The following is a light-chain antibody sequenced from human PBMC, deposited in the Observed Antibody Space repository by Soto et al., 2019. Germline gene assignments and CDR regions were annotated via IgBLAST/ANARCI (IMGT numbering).Light chain of an antibody. CDR1: SSDVGGYNY. J-gene: IGLJ3*02. CDR3: SSYAARPV. V-gene: IGLV2-8*01. CDR2: EVS. Sequence: QSALTQPPSASGSPGQSVAISCTGTSSDVGGYNYVSWYQQHPGKAPKLMIYEVSKRPSGVPDRFSGSKSGNTASLTVSGLQAEDEADYYCSSYAARPVFGGGTKLTVL.